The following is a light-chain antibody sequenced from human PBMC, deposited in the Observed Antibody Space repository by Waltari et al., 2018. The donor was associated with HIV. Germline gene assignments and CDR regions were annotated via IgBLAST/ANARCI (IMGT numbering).Light chain of an antibody. J-gene: IGLJ1*01. CDR2: RND. CDR1: RSTIGSNY. CDR3: AAGDGSLSNYV. Sequence: QSVLTQPPSASGTPGQRVTVSCSGSRSTIGSNYVYWYQQLPGTAPNLLIYRNDQWPSGVTDRVSGSKSGTSASLAISGLRSEDEADYYCAAGDGSLSNYVFGTGTKVTVL. V-gene: IGLV1-47*01.